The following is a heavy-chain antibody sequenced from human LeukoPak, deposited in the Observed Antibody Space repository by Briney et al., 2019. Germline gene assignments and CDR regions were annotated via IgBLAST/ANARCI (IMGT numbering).Heavy chain of an antibody. CDR2: IYTSGSP. V-gene: IGHV4-61*02. CDR1: GDSISRGSYS. D-gene: IGHD5-18*01. CDR3: ARRRGYSSL. J-gene: IGHJ4*01. Sequence: KSSETLSLTCTVSGDSISRGSYSWSWIRQPAGKGLEWIGLIYTSGSPNYNPSLKSRVAISVDTSNNQFSLKLSSVTAADTAVYYCARRRGYSSLWGHGTQVTVSS.